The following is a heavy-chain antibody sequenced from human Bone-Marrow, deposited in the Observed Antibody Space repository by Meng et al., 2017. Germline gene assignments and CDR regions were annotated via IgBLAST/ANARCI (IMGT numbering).Heavy chain of an antibody. CDR1: GFTFSSYA. D-gene: IGHD5-24*01. CDR2: TSDGGAGI. Sequence: GESLKISCAASGFTFSSYAMNWVRQAPGKGLEWVSGTSDGGAGIYYADSVKGRFTISRDTSKNTLYLQMNSLRAEDTAVYYCAKRRRDGYNSCIDYWGQGTLVTVSS. J-gene: IGHJ4*02. V-gene: IGHV3-23*01. CDR3: AKRRRDGYNSCIDY.